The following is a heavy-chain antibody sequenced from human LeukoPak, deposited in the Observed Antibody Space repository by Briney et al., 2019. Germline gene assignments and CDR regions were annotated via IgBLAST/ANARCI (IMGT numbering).Heavy chain of an antibody. V-gene: IGHV1-2*02. J-gene: IGHJ5*02. CDR1: GYTFTDYH. CDR2: INPNNGAT. CDR3: TREGRPANYYDWFDP. D-gene: IGHD3-10*01. Sequence: ASVKVSCKASGYTFTDYHMHRVRQAPGQGPEWMGSINPNNGATNYAQKFQGRVTMTRDTSISTVYMDLSSLRSDDTAVYYCTREGRPANYYDWFDPWGQGTLVTVSS.